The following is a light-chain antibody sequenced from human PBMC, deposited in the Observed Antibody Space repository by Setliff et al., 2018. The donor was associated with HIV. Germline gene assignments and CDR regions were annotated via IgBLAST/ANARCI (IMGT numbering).Light chain of an antibody. CDR1: SNDVGAYNY. CDR3: SSYTYTSTPV. CDR2: EVS. V-gene: IGLV2-14*01. J-gene: IGLJ1*01. Sequence: QSVLTQPASVSGSPGQSITVSCTGTSNDVGAYNYVSWYQQHPGKVPKLMIYEVSNRPSGVSNRFSGSKSGNTASLTISGLQAKDEADYYCSSYTYTSTPVFGTGTKVTVL.